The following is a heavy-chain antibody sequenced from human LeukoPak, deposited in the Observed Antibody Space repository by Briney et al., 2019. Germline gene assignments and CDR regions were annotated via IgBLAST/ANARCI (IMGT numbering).Heavy chain of an antibody. Sequence: SETLSLTCTVSGGSISSYYWSWIRQPAGKGLEWIGRIYTSGSTNYNPSLKSRVTMSVDTSKNQFSLKLSSVTAADTAVYYCARDPKQTAPGRGYYFDYWGQGTLVTVSS. V-gene: IGHV4-4*07. CDR1: GGSISSYY. D-gene: IGHD5-18*01. CDR2: IYTSGST. J-gene: IGHJ4*02. CDR3: ARDPKQTAPGRGYYFDY.